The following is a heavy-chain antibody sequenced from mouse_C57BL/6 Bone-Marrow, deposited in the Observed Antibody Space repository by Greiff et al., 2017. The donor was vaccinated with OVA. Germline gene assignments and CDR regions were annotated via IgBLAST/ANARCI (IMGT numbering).Heavy chain of an antibody. V-gene: IGHV2-2*01. CDR2: IWSGGST. CDR3: ARNEITTVVARNWYFDV. D-gene: IGHD1-1*01. CDR1: GFSLTSYG. Sequence: QVQLQQSGPGLVQPSQSLSITCTVSGFSLTSYGVHWVRQSPGKGLEWLGVIWSGGSTDYNAAFISRLSISKDNSKSQVFFKMNSLQADDTAIYYCARNEITTVVARNWYFDVWGTGTTVTVSS. J-gene: IGHJ1*03.